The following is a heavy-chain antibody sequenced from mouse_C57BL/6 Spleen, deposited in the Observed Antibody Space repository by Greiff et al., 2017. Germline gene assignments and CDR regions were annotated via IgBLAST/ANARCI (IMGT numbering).Heavy chain of an antibody. J-gene: IGHJ1*03. CDR2: IHPNSGST. D-gene: IGHD2-4*01. CDR3: ARVDYDWYFDV. CDR1: GYTFTSYW. Sequence: QVQLQQPGAELVKPGASVKLSCKASGYTFTSYWMHWVKQRPGQGLEWIGMIHPNSGSTNYNEKFKSKATLTVDKSSSTAYMQLSSLASEDSAVYYCARVDYDWYFDVWGTGTTVTVSS. V-gene: IGHV1-64*01.